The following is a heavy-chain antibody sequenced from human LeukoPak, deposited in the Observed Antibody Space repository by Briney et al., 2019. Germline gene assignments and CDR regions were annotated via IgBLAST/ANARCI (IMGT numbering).Heavy chain of an antibody. CDR3: AREISGYSYGSYGMDV. J-gene: IGHJ6*02. CDR2: IGTAGDT. Sequence: GGSLRLSCAASGFTFSSYDMPWVRKATGKGLEWVSAIGTAGDTYYPGSVKGRFTISRENAKNSLYLQMNSLRAGDTAVYYCAREISGYSYGSYGMDVWGQGTTVTVSS. CDR1: GFTFSSYD. D-gene: IGHD5-18*01. V-gene: IGHV3-13*01.